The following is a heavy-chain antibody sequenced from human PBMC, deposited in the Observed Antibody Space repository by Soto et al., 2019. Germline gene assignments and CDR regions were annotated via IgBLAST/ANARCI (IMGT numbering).Heavy chain of an antibody. CDR1: GYTFTSYD. CDR3: AXXXXXXXYSRWFDP. D-gene: IGHD3-10*01. V-gene: IGHV1-8*01. J-gene: IGHJ5*02. Sequence: QVQLVQSGAEVKKPGASVKVSCKASGYTFTSYDINWVRQATGQGLEYLGWMNPNSGNTGYVQKFQGRVTMTRDTXXXXAXXEXXXXXXXXXXXYYCAXXXXXXXYSRWFDPWGQGTLVTVSS. CDR2: MNPNSGNT.